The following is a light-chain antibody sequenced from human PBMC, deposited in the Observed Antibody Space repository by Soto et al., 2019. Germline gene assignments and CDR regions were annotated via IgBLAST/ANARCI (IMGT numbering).Light chain of an antibody. V-gene: IGLV1-40*01. CDR2: GNS. CDR3: QSYDSSLSGAV. J-gene: IGLJ7*01. CDR1: SSNIGAGYD. Sequence: QSVLTQPPSVSGAPGQRVTISCTGSSSNIGAGYDVHWYQQLPGTAPKLLIYGNSNRPSGVPDRFSGSKSGTSASLAITGLQAEDEADYSCQSYDSSLSGAVFGGGTQLTVL.